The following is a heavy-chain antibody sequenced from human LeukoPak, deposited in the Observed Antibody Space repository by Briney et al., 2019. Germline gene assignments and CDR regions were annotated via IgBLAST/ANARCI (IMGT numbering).Heavy chain of an antibody. CDR3: ARDPGSWNAFDI. CDR2: IYYSGST. CDR1: GGSFSGYY. J-gene: IGHJ3*02. D-gene: IGHD1-26*01. V-gene: IGHV4-59*01. Sequence: SETLSLTCAVYGGSFSGYYWSWIRQPPGKGLEWIGYIYYSGSTNYNPSLKSRVTISVDTSKNQFSLKLSSVTAADTAVYYCARDPGSWNAFDIWGQGTMVTVSS.